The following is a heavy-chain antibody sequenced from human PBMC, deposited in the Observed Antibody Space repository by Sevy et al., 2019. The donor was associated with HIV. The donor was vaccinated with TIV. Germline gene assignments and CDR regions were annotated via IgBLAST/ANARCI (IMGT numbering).Heavy chain of an antibody. V-gene: IGHV3-30-3*01. J-gene: IGHJ4*02. CDR2: ISYDGSNK. D-gene: IGHD2-15*01. CDR3: ARDGYCSGGSCYYFDY. CDR1: GFTFSSYA. Sequence: GGSLRLSCAASGFTFSSYAMHWVRQAPGKGLEWVAVISYDGSNKYYADSVKGRFTISRDNSKNMLYLQMNSLRAEDTAVYYCARDGYCSGGSCYYFDYWGQGTLVTVSS.